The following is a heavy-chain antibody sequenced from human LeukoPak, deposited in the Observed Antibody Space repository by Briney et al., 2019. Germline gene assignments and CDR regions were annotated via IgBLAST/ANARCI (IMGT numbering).Heavy chain of an antibody. V-gene: IGHV4-39*07. CDR3: ARTSNDFWRRTDAFDI. Sequence: KPSETLSLTCTVSGGSISSSSYYWGWIRQPPGKGLEWIGSIYYSGSTYYNPSLKSRVTMSVDTSKNQFSLKLSSVTAADTAVYYCARTSNDFWRRTDAFDIWGQGTMVTVSS. D-gene: IGHD3-3*01. CDR1: GGSISSSSYY. J-gene: IGHJ3*02. CDR2: IYYSGST.